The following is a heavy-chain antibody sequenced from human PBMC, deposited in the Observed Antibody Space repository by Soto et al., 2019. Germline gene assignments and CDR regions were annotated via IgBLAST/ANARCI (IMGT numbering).Heavy chain of an antibody. CDR1: GGSFSGYY. CDR3: ARGYYYDSSGYYYYFDY. Sequence: QVQLQQWGAGLLKPSETLSLTCAVYGGSFSGYYWSWIRQPPGKGLEWIGEINHSGSTNYNPSLKCRVTITVDTYKNQFSLKLSCVTAADTAVYYCARGYYYDSSGYYYYFDYWGQGTLVTVSS. J-gene: IGHJ4*02. V-gene: IGHV4-34*01. CDR2: INHSGST. D-gene: IGHD3-22*01.